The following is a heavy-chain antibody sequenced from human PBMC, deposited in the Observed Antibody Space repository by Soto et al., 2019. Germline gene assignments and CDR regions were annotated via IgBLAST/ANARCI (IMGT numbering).Heavy chain of an antibody. Sequence: PGGSLRLSCAASGFTFSSYGMHWVRQAPGKGLEWVAVISYDGSNKYYADSVKGRFTISRDNSKNTLYLQMNSLRAEDTAVYYCAKDRSSRTRHRYYYYGMDVWGQGTTVTVSS. J-gene: IGHJ6*02. D-gene: IGHD6-13*01. CDR2: ISYDGSNK. CDR3: AKDRSSRTRHRYYYYGMDV. CDR1: GFTFSSYG. V-gene: IGHV3-30*18.